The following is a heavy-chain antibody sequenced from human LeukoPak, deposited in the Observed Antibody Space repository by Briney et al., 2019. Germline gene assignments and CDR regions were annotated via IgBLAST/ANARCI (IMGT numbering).Heavy chain of an antibody. D-gene: IGHD3-10*01. J-gene: IGHJ4*02. CDR2: IIPIFGTP. CDR3: ARANSPYMIRGVGFDY. CDR1: GGTFSSYA. Sequence: SVKVSCKASGGTFSSYAISWVRQAPGQGLEWMGGIIPIFGTPNYAQQFQGRVTITADESTSTAYMHLSSLISEDTAVYYCARANSPYMIRGVGFDYWGQGTLVTVSS. V-gene: IGHV1-69*13.